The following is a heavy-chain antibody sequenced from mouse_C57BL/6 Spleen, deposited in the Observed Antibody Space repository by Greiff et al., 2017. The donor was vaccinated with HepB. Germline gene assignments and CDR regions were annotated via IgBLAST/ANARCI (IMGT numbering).Heavy chain of an antibody. CDR1: GYTFTDYE. CDR2: IDPETGGT. Sequence: VQLQESGAELVRPGASVTLSCKASGYTFTDYEMHWVKQTPVHGLEWIGAIDPETGGTAYNQKFKGKAILTADKSSSTAYMELRSLTSEDSAVYYCTRSGYDYEAWFAYWGQGTRVTVSA. D-gene: IGHD2-4*01. CDR3: TRSGYDYEAWFAY. J-gene: IGHJ3*01. V-gene: IGHV1-15*01.